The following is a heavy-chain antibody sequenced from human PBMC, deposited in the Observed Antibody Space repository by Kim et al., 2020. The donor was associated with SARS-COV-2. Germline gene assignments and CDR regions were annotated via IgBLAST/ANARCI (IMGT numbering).Heavy chain of an antibody. Sequence: GGSLRLSCAASGFTFSSYAMSWVRQAPGKGLEWVSAISGSGGSTYYADSVKGRFTISRDNSKNTLYLQMNSLRAEDTAVYYCASPRVYCSGGSCYENYYYGMDVWGQETTVTVSS. V-gene: IGHV3-23*01. CDR1: GFTFSSYA. CDR3: ASPRVYCSGGSCYENYYYGMDV. J-gene: IGHJ6*02. CDR2: ISGSGGST. D-gene: IGHD2-15*01.